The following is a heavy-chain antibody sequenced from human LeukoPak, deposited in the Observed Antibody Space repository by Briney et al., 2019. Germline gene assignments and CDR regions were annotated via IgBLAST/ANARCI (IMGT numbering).Heavy chain of an antibody. CDR3: ARETYDFWSGYRYNWFDP. J-gene: IGHJ5*02. Sequence: GGSLRLSCAASGFTFSSYAMHWVRQAPGKGLEWVAVISYDGSNKYYADSVKGRFTISRDNSKNTLYLQMNSLRAEDTAAYYCARETYDFWSGYRYNWFDPWGQGTLVTVSS. CDR2: ISYDGSNK. V-gene: IGHV3-30*01. CDR1: GFTFSSYA. D-gene: IGHD3-3*01.